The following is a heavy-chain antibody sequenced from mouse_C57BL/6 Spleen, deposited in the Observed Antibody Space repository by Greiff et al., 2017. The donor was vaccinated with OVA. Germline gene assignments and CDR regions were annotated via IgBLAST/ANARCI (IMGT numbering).Heavy chain of an antibody. CDR3: TRSALYYGSSHGY. D-gene: IGHD1-1*01. V-gene: IGHV1-39*01. CDR1: GYSFTDYN. CDR2: IIPNYGTT. Sequence: EVQLQQSGPELVKPGASVKISCKASGYSFTDYNMNWVKQSHGKSLEWIGVIIPNYGTTSYNPKFKGKATFTVHTSSRTAYMQLNSVTSEYATVYYCTRSALYYGSSHGYWGQGTTLTVS. J-gene: IGHJ2*01.